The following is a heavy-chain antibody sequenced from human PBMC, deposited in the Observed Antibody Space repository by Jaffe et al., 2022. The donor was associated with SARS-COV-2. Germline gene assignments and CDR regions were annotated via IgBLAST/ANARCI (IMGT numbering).Heavy chain of an antibody. V-gene: IGHV4-39*01. CDR3: ARHPHLVGYSSGWVQHAFDI. CDR2: IYYSGST. J-gene: IGHJ3*02. CDR1: GGSISSSSYY. D-gene: IGHD6-19*01. Sequence: QLQLQESGPGLVKPSETLSLTCTVSGGSISSSSYYWGWIRQPPGKGLEWIGSIYYSGSTYYNPSLKSRVTISVDTSKNQFSLKLSSVTAADTAVYYCARHPHLVGYSSGWVQHAFDIWGQGTMVTVSS.